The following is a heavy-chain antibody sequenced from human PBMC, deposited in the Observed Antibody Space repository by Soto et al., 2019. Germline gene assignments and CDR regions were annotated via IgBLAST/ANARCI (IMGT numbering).Heavy chain of an antibody. CDR1: GGSISGSDYN. Sequence: SETLSLTCTVSGGSISGSDYNWGWIRQPPGKGLEWIASIYYSGSTYYNPSLKSRVTISVDTSKNQFSLKLSSVTAADTAVYYCARIAAAGTNFVYWGQGTLVTVSS. J-gene: IGHJ4*02. CDR3: ARIAAAGTNFVY. V-gene: IGHV4-39*07. CDR2: IYYSGST. D-gene: IGHD6-13*01.